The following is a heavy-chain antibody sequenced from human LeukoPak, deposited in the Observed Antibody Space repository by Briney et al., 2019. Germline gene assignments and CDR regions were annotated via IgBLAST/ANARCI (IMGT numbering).Heavy chain of an antibody. J-gene: IGHJ4*02. CDR2: ISAYNGNT. D-gene: IGHD1-14*01. Sequence: GASVKVSCKASGYTFTSYGISWVRQAPGQGLEWMGWISAYNGNTNYEQKFQGRVTMTTDTSTSTSYMELRSLRSDDTAVYYCARIRLGIIPESIDYWGQGTLVTVSS. CDR1: GYTFTSYG. CDR3: ARIRLGIIPESIDY. V-gene: IGHV1-18*01.